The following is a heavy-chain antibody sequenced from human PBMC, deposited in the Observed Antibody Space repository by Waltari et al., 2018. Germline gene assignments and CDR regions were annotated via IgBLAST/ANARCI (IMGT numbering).Heavy chain of an antibody. CDR2: MFNVGST. D-gene: IGHD4-17*01. CDR1: GAAISSSHYY. Sequence: QLQLQESGPGLVKPSETLSLTCRVSGAAISSSHYYWGWIRQPPGKGLEWIGSMFNVGSTYYNPSLKSRVTISVDTSKNQFSLRLNSVTAADTAIYYCARHGYSGGWFDPWGQGTLVTVSS. CDR3: ARHGYSGGWFDP. J-gene: IGHJ5*02. V-gene: IGHV4-39*01.